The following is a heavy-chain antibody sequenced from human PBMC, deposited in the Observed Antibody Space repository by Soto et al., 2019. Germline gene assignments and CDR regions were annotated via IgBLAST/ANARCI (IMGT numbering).Heavy chain of an antibody. D-gene: IGHD6-19*01. CDR2: INHSGST. CDR3: ARGWGHPPCGYSSGPRWGYYYGMDV. Sequence: SETLSLTCAVYGGSFSGYYWSWIRQPPGKGREWIGEINHSGSTNYNPSLKSRVTISVDTSKNKFSLKLSSVTAADTAVYYCARGWGHPPCGYSSGPRWGYYYGMDVWGQGTTVTVSS. J-gene: IGHJ6*02. V-gene: IGHV4-34*01. CDR1: GGSFSGYY.